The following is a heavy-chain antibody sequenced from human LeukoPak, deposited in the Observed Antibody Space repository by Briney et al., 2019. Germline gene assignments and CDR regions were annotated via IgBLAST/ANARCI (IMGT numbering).Heavy chain of an antibody. CDR3: ARRRAAVGYDTFDI. J-gene: IGHJ3*02. V-gene: IGHV4-59*08. CDR2: IYYTGST. D-gene: IGHD6-13*01. CDR1: TGSLSSYY. Sequence: SETLSLTCTVSTGSLSSYYWNWIRQPPGKGLEWIGYIYYTGSTKYNPSFESRVTISVDTSKNQFSLKLRSVTAADTAVYYCARRRAAVGYDTFDIWGQGTMVTVSS.